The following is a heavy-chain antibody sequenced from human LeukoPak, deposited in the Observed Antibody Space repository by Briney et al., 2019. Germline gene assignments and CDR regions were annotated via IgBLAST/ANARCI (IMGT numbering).Heavy chain of an antibody. Sequence: SETLSLTCTVSGGSISSSSYYWGWIRQPPGKGLEWIGSIYYSGSTYYNPSLKSRVTISVDTSKNQFSLKLSSVTAADTAAYYCASATYYYDSSGYPVYYFDYWGQGTLVTVSS. V-gene: IGHV4-39*07. CDR3: ASATYYYDSSGYPVYYFDY. CDR1: GGSISSSSYY. D-gene: IGHD3-22*01. J-gene: IGHJ4*02. CDR2: IYYSGST.